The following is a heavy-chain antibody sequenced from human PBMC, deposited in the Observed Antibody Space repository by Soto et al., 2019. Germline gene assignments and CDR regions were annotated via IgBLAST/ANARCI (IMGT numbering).Heavy chain of an antibody. CDR3: SRSLDS. Sequence: HPXGSLRLAGTASGFTFSTYWMDWVRQTPGKGLEWVANINQDGSEKNYVDSVKGRFTISRDNAKNTLYLQMNSLTDEDSALYYCSRSLDSWGQGTLVTVSS. CDR2: INQDGSEK. V-gene: IGHV3-7*01. CDR1: GFTFSTYW. J-gene: IGHJ4*02.